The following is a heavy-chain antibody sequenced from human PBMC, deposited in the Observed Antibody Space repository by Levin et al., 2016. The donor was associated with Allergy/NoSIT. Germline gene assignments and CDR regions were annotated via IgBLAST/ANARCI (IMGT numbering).Heavy chain of an antibody. Sequence: SETLSLTCTVSDGSISGYYWSWIRQSPGKGLEWIGYIYYSGGTKYNPSLESRVTISVDPSRNQISLRLTSVTAADTAVYSCARNINWGPAWDNWGQGTLVTVSS. J-gene: IGHJ4*02. CDR3: ARNINWGPAWDN. CDR1: DGSISGYY. V-gene: IGHV4-59*01. D-gene: IGHD7-27*01. CDR2: IYYSGGT.